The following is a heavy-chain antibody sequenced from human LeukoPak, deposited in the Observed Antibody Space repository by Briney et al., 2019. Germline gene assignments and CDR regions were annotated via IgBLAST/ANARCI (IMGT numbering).Heavy chain of an antibody. CDR1: GFTFSSYE. CDR2: ISSSGSTI. J-gene: IGHJ4*02. Sequence: GGSLRLSCAASGFTFSSYEMNWVRQDPGKGLEWVSYISSSGSTIYYADSVKGRFTIYRDNAKTSLYLQMNSLRVEDTAVYYCARDRMVASPIDYWGQGTLVTVSS. V-gene: IGHV3-48*03. CDR3: ARDRMVASPIDY. D-gene: IGHD2-8*01.